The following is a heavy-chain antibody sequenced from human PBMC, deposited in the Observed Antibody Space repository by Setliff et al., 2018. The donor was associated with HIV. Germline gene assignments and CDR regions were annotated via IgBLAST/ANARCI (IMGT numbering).Heavy chain of an antibody. Sequence: SETLSLTCAVSGGSISSSNYWSWIRQSPGKGLEWIGYIHYSGSTYFNPSLKSRVTISVDTSKNQFSLKLSSVTAADTAVYYCARDSGRRNDAFDIWGQGTMVTVSS. CDR1: GGSISSSNY. D-gene: IGHD3-10*01. CDR3: ARDSGRRNDAFDI. V-gene: IGHV4-30-4*08. J-gene: IGHJ3*02. CDR2: IHYSGST.